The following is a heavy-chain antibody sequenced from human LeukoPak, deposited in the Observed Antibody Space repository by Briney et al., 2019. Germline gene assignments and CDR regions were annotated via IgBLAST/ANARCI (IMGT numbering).Heavy chain of an antibody. CDR1: GVTVSRNY. J-gene: IGHJ4*02. Sequence: PGGSLRLSCAASGVTVSRNYVTWVRQAPGKGLKWVSIIYGGGTTDYADSVKGRFTISRDNSKNTLYLQMNNLRAEDTAIYYCVRAALWFGEGPAFDSWGQGTLVTVSS. V-gene: IGHV3-53*01. D-gene: IGHD3-10*01. CDR2: IYGGGTT. CDR3: VRAALWFGEGPAFDS.